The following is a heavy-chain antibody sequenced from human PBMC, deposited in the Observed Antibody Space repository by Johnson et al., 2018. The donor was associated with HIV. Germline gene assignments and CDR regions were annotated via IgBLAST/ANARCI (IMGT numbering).Heavy chain of an antibody. D-gene: IGHD1-26*01. CDR3: AKGGARAFDI. V-gene: IGHV3-30-3*01. CDR2: ISYDCSHK. J-gene: IGHJ3*02. CDR1: GFTFRSYA. Sequence: QVQLVESGGGVVQPGRSLRLSCAASGFTFRSYAMHWVRQAPGKGLEWVALISYDCSHKFYADSVKGRFTISRDHSKNTLYLQMNSLRAEDTAVYYCAKGGARAFDIWGQGTMVTVSS.